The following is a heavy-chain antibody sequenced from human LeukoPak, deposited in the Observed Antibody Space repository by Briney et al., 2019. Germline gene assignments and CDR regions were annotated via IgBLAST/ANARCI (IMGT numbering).Heavy chain of an antibody. J-gene: IGHJ3*02. CDR3: ARHRGYYGSGSYFNMRDALDI. D-gene: IGHD3-10*01. CDR2: IYYGGST. V-gene: IGHV4-34*01. CDR1: SGSFSGYY. Sequence: SETLSLTCAVYSGSFSGYYWSWIRQPPGKGLEWIGSIYYGGSTYYNPFLKRRVTISVDTSKNQFSLKLSSVTVADTAVYYCARHRGYYGSGSYFNMRDALDIWGQGTMVTVSS.